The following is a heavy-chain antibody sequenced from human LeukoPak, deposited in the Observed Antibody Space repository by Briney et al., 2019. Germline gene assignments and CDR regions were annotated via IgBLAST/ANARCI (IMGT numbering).Heavy chain of an antibody. CDR1: GFTFDDYA. CDR2: ISWNSGSI. D-gene: IGHD1-26*01. J-gene: IGHJ4*02. V-gene: IGHV3-9*01. Sequence: GRSLRLSCAASGFTFDDYAMHWVRQAPGEGLEWVSGISWNSGSIGYADSVKGRFTISRDNAKNSLYLQMNSLRAEDTALYYCAKDKSLGSGSYLNYFDYWGQGTLVTVSS. CDR3: AKDKSLGSGSYLNYFDY.